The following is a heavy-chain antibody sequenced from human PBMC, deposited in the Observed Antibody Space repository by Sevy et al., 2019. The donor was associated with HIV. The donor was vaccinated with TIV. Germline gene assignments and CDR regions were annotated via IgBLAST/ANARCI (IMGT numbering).Heavy chain of an antibody. CDR1: GFTFSSYG. CDR2: IRYDGSNK. J-gene: IGHJ4*02. Sequence: GGSLRLSCAASGFTFSSYGMHWVRQAPGKGLEWVAFIRYDGSNKYYADSVKGRFTISRDNSKNTLYLKMNSLRAEDTAVYYCAKGPSPMIRFGGVADYWGQGTLVTVSS. D-gene: IGHD3-16*01. CDR3: AKGPSPMIRFGGVADY. V-gene: IGHV3-30*02.